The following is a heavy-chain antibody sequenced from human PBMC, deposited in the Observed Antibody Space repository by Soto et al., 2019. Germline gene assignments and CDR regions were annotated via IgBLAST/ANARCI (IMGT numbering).Heavy chain of an antibody. J-gene: IGHJ5*02. CDR2: IYSGGST. CDR3: ASAVLGIVGWFDP. Sequence: EVQLVESGGGLIQPGGSLRLSCAASGFTVSSNYMSWVRQAPGKGLEWVSVIYSGGSTYYADSVKGRFTISRDNSKNTLYLQMNSLRAEDTAVYYCASAVLGIVGWFDPWGQGTLVTVSS. CDR1: GFTVSSNY. V-gene: IGHV3-53*01. D-gene: IGHD7-27*01.